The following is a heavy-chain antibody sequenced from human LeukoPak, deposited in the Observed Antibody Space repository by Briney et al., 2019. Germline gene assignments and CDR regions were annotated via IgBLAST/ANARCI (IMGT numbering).Heavy chain of an antibody. J-gene: IGHJ4*02. CDR1: GFTFSSYG. CDR2: IWYDGSNK. CDR3: ARGTYYYDSSGYPTDY. Sequence: PGGSLRLSCAASGFTFSSYGMHWVRQAPGKGPEWVAVIWYDGSNKYYADSVKGRFTISRDNSKNTLYLQMNSLRAEDTAVYYCARGTYYYDSSGYPTDYWGQGTLVTVSS. D-gene: IGHD3-22*01. V-gene: IGHV3-33*01.